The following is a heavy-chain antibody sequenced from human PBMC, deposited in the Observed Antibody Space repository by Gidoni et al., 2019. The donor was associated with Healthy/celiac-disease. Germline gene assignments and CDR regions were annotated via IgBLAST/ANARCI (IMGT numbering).Heavy chain of an antibody. CDR3: AIITMIVVGPVR. J-gene: IGHJ4*02. CDR2: IRYDGSNK. D-gene: IGHD3-22*01. Sequence: QVQLVESGGGVVQPGGSLRLSCAASGFPFSSYGMHWVRQAPGKGLEWVAFIRYDGSNKYYADSVKGRFTISRDNSKNTLYLQMNSLRAEDTAVYYCAIITMIVVGPVRWGQGTLVTVSS. CDR1: GFPFSSYG. V-gene: IGHV3-30*02.